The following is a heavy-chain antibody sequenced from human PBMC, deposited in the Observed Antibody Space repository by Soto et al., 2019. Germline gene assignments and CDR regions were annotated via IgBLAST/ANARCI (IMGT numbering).Heavy chain of an antibody. Sequence: GASVKVSCKASGFTFTSSAMQWVRQARGQRLEWIGWIVVGSGNTNYAQKFQERVTITRDMSTSTAYMELSSLRSEDTAVYYCARATYYYGSGIFDYWGQGTLVTVSS. V-gene: IGHV1-58*02. CDR3: ARATYYYGSGIFDY. CDR2: IVVGSGNT. J-gene: IGHJ4*02. CDR1: GFTFTSSA. D-gene: IGHD3-10*01.